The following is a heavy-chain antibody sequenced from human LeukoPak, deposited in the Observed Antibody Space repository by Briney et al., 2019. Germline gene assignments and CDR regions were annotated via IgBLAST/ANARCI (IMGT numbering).Heavy chain of an antibody. CDR1: GFTFSTYA. CDR2: IVGNGGGI. J-gene: IGHJ4*02. CDR3: AKDRIPDGRYSIDY. V-gene: IGHV3-23*01. D-gene: IGHD3-16*02. Sequence: GGSLRLSCAASGFTFSTYAMNWVRQAPGKGLEWVAVIVGNGGGIHYADSVEGRFTISRDNYKNTVYLQMNSLRAEDAAVYYCAKDRIPDGRYSIDYWGQGTLVTVSS.